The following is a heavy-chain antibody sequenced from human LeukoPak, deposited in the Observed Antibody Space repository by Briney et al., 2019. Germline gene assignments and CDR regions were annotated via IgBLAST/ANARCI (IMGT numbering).Heavy chain of an antibody. CDR2: ISGSGGST. V-gene: IGHV3-23*01. Sequence: PGGSLRLSCAASGFTFSDYAMSWVRQAPGKGLEWVSAISGSGGSTYYADSVKGRFTISRDNSKNTLYLQMNSLRAEDTAVYYCAKDVLRFLEWLPAPSYYYGMDVWGQGTTVTVSS. CDR3: AKDVLRFLEWLPAPSYYYGMDV. CDR1: GFTFSDYA. D-gene: IGHD3-3*01. J-gene: IGHJ6*02.